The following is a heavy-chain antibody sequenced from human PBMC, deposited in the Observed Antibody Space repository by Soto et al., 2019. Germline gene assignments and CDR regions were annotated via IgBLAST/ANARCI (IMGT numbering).Heavy chain of an antibody. V-gene: IGHV4-31*03. J-gene: IGHJ4*02. CDR2: IYSTGST. CDR3: ARVMEEAAAGSLFDY. Sequence: PSETLSLTCTVSGGSISSGGYYWSWIRQHPGKGLEGIGYIYSTGSTYYNPTLKSRGTISVDTSKNQFSLKLSSVTAADTAVYYCARVMEEAAAGSLFDYWGQGTLVTVSS. CDR1: GGSISSGGYY. D-gene: IGHD6-13*01.